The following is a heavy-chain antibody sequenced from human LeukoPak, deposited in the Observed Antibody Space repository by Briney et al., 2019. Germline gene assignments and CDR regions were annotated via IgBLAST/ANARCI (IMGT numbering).Heavy chain of an antibody. CDR2: INPGGGST. J-gene: IGHJ4*02. CDR3: ARVGQGYCSGGSCPFDY. Sequence: ASVKLSCKASGYTFTSYYMHWVRQAPGQGLEWMGIINPGGGSTSYAQKFQGRVTMTRDTSTSTVYMELSSLRSEDTAVYYCARVGQGYCSGGSCPFDYWGQGTLVTVSS. D-gene: IGHD2-15*01. CDR1: GYTFTSYY. V-gene: IGHV1-46*01.